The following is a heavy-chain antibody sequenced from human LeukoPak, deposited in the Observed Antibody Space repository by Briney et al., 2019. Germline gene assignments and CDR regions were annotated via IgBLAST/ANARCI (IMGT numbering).Heavy chain of an antibody. Sequence: GGSLRLSCAASGFTFRSYGMHWVRQAPGKGLEWVAVIWYDGSNKYYADSVKGRFTVSRDNSKNTLYLQMNSLRAEDTAVYHCATAVASSSGWYADYWGQGTLVTVSS. V-gene: IGHV3-33*01. CDR2: IWYDGSNK. CDR3: ATAVASSSGWYADY. J-gene: IGHJ4*02. D-gene: IGHD6-19*01. CDR1: GFTFRSYG.